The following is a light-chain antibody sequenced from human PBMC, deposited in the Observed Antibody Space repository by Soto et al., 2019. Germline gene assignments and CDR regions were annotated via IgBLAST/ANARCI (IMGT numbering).Light chain of an antibody. J-gene: IGKJ4*01. CDR2: GAS. Sequence: ENGLKQSPGTMSLSPGERATLSCRASQSVTSSCLAWYQQKPGQAPRLLIYGASSRATGIPDRFSGSGSGTDFTLTISGLEPEDFAVYYCQQYGSSPHTFGGGTKVEIK. CDR1: QSVTSSC. V-gene: IGKV3-20*01. CDR3: QQYGSSPHT.